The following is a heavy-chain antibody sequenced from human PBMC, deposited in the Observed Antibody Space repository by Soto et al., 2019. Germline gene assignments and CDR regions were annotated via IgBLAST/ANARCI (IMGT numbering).Heavy chain of an antibody. CDR3: ARDTPPTDY. CDR1: GYTFTSYH. Sequence: QVQLVQSGAEVKKPGASVKVSCKTSGYTFTSYHISWVRQAPGQGLEWMGWISAYNTNTNYAQKFQGRVTRTTDTLTSTAYMELRSLRADDTAVYYCARDTPPTDYWGQGTLGTVSS. CDR2: ISAYNTNT. V-gene: IGHV1-18*01. J-gene: IGHJ4*02.